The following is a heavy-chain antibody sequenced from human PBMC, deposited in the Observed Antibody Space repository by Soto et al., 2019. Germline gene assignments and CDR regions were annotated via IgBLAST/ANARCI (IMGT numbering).Heavy chain of an antibody. Sequence: SQTLSLTCAISGDSVSSDCAAWNWIRQSPSRGLEWLGRTYYRSKWYSDYVGSVKSRITINADTSKNQLSLQLNSVTPEDTAVYFCARATWLDYAFDIWGQGTMVTVSS. CDR2: TYYRSKWYS. D-gene: IGHD6-19*01. CDR1: GDSVSSDCAA. CDR3: ARATWLDYAFDI. J-gene: IGHJ3*02. V-gene: IGHV6-1*01.